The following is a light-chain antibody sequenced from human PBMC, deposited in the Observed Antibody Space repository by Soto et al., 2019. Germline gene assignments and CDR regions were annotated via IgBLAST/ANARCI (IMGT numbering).Light chain of an antibody. Sequence: MTQSPSTLSASVGDRVTITFRASQGISSYLAWYQQKPGKAPKLLIYAASTLQSGVPSRFSGSGSGTEFTLTISSLQSEDFAVYHCQQYYNWWTFGQGTKVDI. CDR2: AAS. V-gene: IGKV1-8*01. CDR1: QGISSY. CDR3: QQYYNWWT. J-gene: IGKJ1*01.